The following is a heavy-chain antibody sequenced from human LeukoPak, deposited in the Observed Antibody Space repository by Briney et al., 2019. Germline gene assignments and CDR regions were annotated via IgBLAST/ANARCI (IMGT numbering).Heavy chain of an antibody. D-gene: IGHD3-22*01. J-gene: IGHJ4*02. Sequence: HPGGSLRLSCAASGFTVSSNYMSWVRQAPGKGLEWVSVIYSGGTTYYADSVKGRFTISRDNSKNTVFLQMNILRVEDTAAYYCASLIYDSSGYFDYWGQGTLVTVSS. CDR2: IYSGGTT. CDR3: ASLIYDSSGYFDY. CDR1: GFTVSSNY. V-gene: IGHV3-66*01.